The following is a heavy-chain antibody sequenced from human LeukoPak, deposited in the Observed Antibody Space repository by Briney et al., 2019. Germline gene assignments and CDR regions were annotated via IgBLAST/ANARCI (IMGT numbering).Heavy chain of an antibody. CDR2: IYYSGST. CDR1: GGSISSGDYS. Sequence: SETLSLTCTVSGGSISSGDYSWSWIRQPPGKGLEWIGYIYYSGSTYYNPSLKSRVTISVDTSKNQFSLKLSSVTAADTAVYYCARANYDFWSGYYTPKFDYWGQGTLVTVSS. V-gene: IGHV4-30-4*01. J-gene: IGHJ4*02. CDR3: ARANYDFWSGYYTPKFDY. D-gene: IGHD3-3*01.